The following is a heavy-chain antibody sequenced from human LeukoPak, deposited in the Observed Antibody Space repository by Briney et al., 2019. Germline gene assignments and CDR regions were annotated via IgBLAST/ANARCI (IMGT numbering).Heavy chain of an antibody. V-gene: IGHV3-74*01. Sequence: GGSLRLSCAASGFTFSSYWMHWVRQAPPKRLVWVSRINSDGSSTSYADSVKGRFTISRDNAKNTLYLQMNGLRAEDTAVYYCASGYPGFDYWGQGTLVTVSS. D-gene: IGHD2-2*03. J-gene: IGHJ4*02. CDR1: GFTFSSYW. CDR2: INSDGSST. CDR3: ASGYPGFDY.